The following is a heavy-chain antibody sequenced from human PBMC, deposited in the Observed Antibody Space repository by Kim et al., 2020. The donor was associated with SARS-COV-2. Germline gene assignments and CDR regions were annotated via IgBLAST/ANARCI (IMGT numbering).Heavy chain of an antibody. J-gene: IGHJ4*02. Sequence: GRTIDYADRQKGRFTISRDNAKNSLYLQRKSLRDEDTAVYYCARAVIDYWGQGTLVTVSS. V-gene: IGHV3-48*03. CDR3: ARAVIDY. CDR2: GRTI.